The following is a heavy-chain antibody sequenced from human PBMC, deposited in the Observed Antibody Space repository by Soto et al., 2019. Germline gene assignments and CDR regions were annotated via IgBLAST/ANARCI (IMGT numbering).Heavy chain of an antibody. CDR3: SRDLKAIVVVVAATRGDHEGRAFDI. CDR1: GYTFTSYG. CDR2: ISAYNGNT. V-gene: IGHV1-18*01. D-gene: IGHD2-15*01. J-gene: IGHJ3*02. Sequence: ASEKVSCKASGYTFTSYGISWVRQAPGQGLEWMGWISAYNGNTNYAQKLQGRVTMTTDTSTSTAYMELRSLRSDDTAVYYCSRDLKAIVVVVAATRGDHEGRAFDIWG.